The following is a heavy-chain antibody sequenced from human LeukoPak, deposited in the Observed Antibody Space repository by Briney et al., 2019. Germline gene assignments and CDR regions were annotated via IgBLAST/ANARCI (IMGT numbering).Heavy chain of an antibody. D-gene: IGHD6-6*01. V-gene: IGHV3-23*01. CDR3: AKDLYSSSSVLTIYGMDV. J-gene: IGHJ6*02. Sequence: GGSLRLSCAASGFTFSSYAMSWVRQAPGKGLEWVSAISGSGGSTFYADSVKGRFTISRDNSKNTLYLQMSSLRAEDTAVYYCAKDLYSSSSVLTIYGMDVWGQGTTVTVSS. CDR2: ISGSGGST. CDR1: GFTFSSYA.